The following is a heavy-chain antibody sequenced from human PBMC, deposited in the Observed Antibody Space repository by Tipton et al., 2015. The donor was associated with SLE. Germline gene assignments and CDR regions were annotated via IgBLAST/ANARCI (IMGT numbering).Heavy chain of an antibody. D-gene: IGHD1-1*01. J-gene: IGHJ3*02. CDR1: GFTFRSSS. CDR3: AERYDTFEI. CDR2: INPYTGNT. Sequence: SCVASGFTFRSSSMAWVRQAPGQGLEWMGWINPYTGNTDYAQKVQGRVTMTTDTSRSTAYLDLRSLRPNDTAVYYCAERYDTFEIWGQGTMVSVSS. V-gene: IGHV1-18*01.